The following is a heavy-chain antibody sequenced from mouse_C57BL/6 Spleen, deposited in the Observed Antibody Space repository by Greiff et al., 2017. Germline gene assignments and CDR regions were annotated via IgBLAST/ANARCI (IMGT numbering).Heavy chain of an antibody. CDR2: FHPYNDDT. J-gene: IGHJ2*01. CDR3: ASITTVVATCDY. Sequence: QVQLKQSGAELVKPGASVTMSCKASGYTFTTYPIEWMKQNHGKSLEWIGNFHPYNDDTKYNEKFKGKATLTVEKSSSTVYLELSRLTSDDSAVYYCASITTVVATCDYWGQGTTLTVSS. V-gene: IGHV1-47*01. D-gene: IGHD1-1*01. CDR1: GYTFTTYP.